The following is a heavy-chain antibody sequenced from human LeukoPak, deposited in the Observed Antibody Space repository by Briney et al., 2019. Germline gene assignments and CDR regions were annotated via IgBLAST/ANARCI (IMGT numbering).Heavy chain of an antibody. CDR3: ARASGVSSYLLPI. Sequence: PSETLSLTCTVSGGSTSSFYWSWIRQPPGKGLEWIGYIYYSGSTSYNPSYSSGSTNYNPSLKSRVTISIDTSKTQFSLRLNSVTAADTAVYYCARASGVSSYLLPIWGQGTLVTVSS. J-gene: IGHJ4*02. CDR1: GGSTSSFY. V-gene: IGHV4-59*01. D-gene: IGHD2-8*01. CDR2: IYYSGSTSYNPSYSSGST.